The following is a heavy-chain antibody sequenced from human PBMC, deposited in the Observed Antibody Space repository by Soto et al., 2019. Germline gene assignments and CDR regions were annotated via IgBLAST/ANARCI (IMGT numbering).Heavy chain of an antibody. CDR3: ARYRRDYGDYEDWFDP. D-gene: IGHD4-17*01. J-gene: IGHJ5*02. CDR2: IYYSGST. V-gene: IGHV4-61*01. Sequence: SETLSLTCTVSGGSVSSGSYYWSWIRQPPGKGLEWSGYIYYSGSTNYNPSLKSRVTISVDTSKNQFSLKLSSVTAADTAVYYCARYRRDYGDYEDWFDPWGQGTLVTVSS. CDR1: GGSVSSGSYY.